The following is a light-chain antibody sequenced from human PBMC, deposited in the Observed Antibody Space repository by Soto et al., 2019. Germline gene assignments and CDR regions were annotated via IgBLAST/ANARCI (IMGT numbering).Light chain of an antibody. Sequence: DTVMTQSPATLSLSPGETATLSCRASESGGSHLAWYQQIPGQAPRLLIYGVSTRATGIPARFRGSGSETEFTLTISSLQSEDFGVYFCQQYDNGPPWTFGQGTKVEI. J-gene: IGKJ1*01. CDR3: QQYDNGPPWT. V-gene: IGKV3-15*01. CDR1: ESGGSH. CDR2: GVS.